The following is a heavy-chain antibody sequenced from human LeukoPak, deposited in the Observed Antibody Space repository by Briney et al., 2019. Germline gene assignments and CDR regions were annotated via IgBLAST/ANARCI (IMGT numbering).Heavy chain of an antibody. J-gene: IGHJ4*02. V-gene: IGHV3-23*01. CDR2: ISGSGVTT. CDR1: GFTFSNYG. D-gene: IGHD3-22*01. Sequence: PGGSLRLSCAASGFTFSNYGTSWVRQAPGKGLEWVSAISGSGVTTYYADSVKGRFTISRDNSKNTLYLQMNSLRAADTVVYYCARAQVPYYYDSSGYVEYYFDYWGQGTLVTVSS. CDR3: ARAQVPYYYDSSGYVEYYFDY.